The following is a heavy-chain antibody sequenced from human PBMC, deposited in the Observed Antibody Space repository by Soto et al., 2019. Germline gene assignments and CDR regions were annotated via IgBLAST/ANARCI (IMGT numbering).Heavy chain of an antibody. CDR1: GGSISNYY. D-gene: IGHD3-22*01. J-gene: IGHJ4*02. Sequence: SETLSLTCTVSGGSISNYYWSWIRQPPGKGLEWIGYIYYSGSTNYNPSLKSRVTISVDTSKNQFSLKLSSVTAADTAVYYCARVGDYYDSTGYLYYFDYWGQGTLVTVPS. CDR2: IYYSGST. V-gene: IGHV4-59*01. CDR3: ARVGDYYDSTGYLYYFDY.